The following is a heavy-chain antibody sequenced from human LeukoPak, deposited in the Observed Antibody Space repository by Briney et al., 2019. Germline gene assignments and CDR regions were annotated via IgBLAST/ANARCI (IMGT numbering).Heavy chain of an antibody. V-gene: IGHV4-61*02. CDR3: ARRVGRWFGERAYYYNYMDV. Sequence: SETLSLTCTVSGNSLSSGDNYWSWIRQPAGKGLEWIGRIYTSGSTNYNPSLKSRVTISVDTSKNQFSLRLSSVTAADTAVYYCARRVGRWFGERAYYYNYMDVWGKGTTVTISS. D-gene: IGHD3-10*01. J-gene: IGHJ6*03. CDR1: GNSLSSGDNY. CDR2: IYTSGST.